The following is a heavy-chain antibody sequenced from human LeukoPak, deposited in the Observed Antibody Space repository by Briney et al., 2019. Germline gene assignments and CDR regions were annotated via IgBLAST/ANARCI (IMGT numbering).Heavy chain of an antibody. V-gene: IGHV1-18*01. CDR2: ISAYNGNT. Sequence: ASVKVSCKASGYTFTSFGISWVRQAPGQGLEWMGWISAYNGNTDYAQKFQGRVTMTKDTSTSTVYMELRSLRSDDTAVYYCARERSGWPPGYWGQGTLVTVSS. CDR3: ARERSGWPPGY. J-gene: IGHJ4*02. CDR1: GYTFTSFG. D-gene: IGHD6-19*01.